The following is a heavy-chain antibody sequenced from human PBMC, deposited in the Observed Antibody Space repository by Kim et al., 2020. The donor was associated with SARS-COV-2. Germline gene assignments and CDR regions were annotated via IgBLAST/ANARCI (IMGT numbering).Heavy chain of an antibody. CDR2: LNPELGNS. CDR1: GYTFTNYD. D-gene: IGHD2-2*01. J-gene: IGHJ6*02. V-gene: IGHV1-8*01. CDR3: ARAPKYAKSFGMDV. Sequence: ASVKVSCKASGYTFTNYDINWVRQATGQGPEWMGWLNPELGNSGYAQEFQGRVTMTWNTSISTASMELSSLRSDDTAVYYCARAPKYAKSFGMDVWGQGTTVIVSS.